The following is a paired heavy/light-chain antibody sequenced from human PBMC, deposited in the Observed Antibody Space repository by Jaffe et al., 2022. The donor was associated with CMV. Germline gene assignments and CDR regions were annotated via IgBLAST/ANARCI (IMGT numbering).Light chain of an antibody. CDR3: QAWAGNTVV. CDR2: QDN. Sequence: SYELTQPPSVSVSPGQTASIPCSGDKLGDKYASWYQKKPGQSPVVVIYQDNKRPSGIPERFSGSNSGNTATLTIGGTQAMDEADYYCQAWAGNTVVFGGGTKLTVL. V-gene: IGLV3-1*01. J-gene: IGLJ2*01. CDR1: KLGDKY.
Heavy chain of an antibody. J-gene: IGHJ5*02. V-gene: IGHV2-5*01. D-gene: IGHD5-12*01. CDR2: IYWNDDQ. CDR3: VRSGQVGSLGSGYNFYDWFDP. Sequence: QITLQESGPTLVKPTQTLTLTCTFSGFSLTTSGVGVGWIRQPPGKALEWLAGIYWNDDQRYSSSLKSRLTIAKDISKNQVVLTMTNMDPMDTATYYCVRSGQVGSLGSGYNFYDWFDPWGQGILVTVSS. CDR1: GFSLTTSGVG.